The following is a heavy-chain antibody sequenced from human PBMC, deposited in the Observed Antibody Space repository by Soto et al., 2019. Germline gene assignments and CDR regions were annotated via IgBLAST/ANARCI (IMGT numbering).Heavy chain of an antibody. V-gene: IGHV4-61*01. CDR1: GGSVSSGSYY. D-gene: IGHD2-2*01. CDR2: IYYSGST. CDR3: AIVVVPAVKTDFYGMDV. Sequence: QVQLQESGPGLVKPSETLSLTCTVSGGSVSSGSYYWSWIRQPPGKGLEWIGYIYYSGSTNYNPSLKSRVTISVDTSKNQFSLKLSSVTAADTAVYYCAIVVVPAVKTDFYGMDVWGQGTTVTVSS. J-gene: IGHJ6*02.